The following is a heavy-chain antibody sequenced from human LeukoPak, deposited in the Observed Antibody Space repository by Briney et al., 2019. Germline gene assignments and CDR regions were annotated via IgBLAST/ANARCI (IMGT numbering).Heavy chain of an antibody. CDR2: ISSSGSTI. Sequence: GGSLRLSCAASGFTFSSYEMNWVRQAPGKGLEWVSYISSSGSTIYYADSVKGRFTISRDNAKNSLYLQMNSLRAEDTAVYYCARDKIGGSMAGSNFDYWGQGTLVTVSS. D-gene: IGHD6-19*01. J-gene: IGHJ4*02. V-gene: IGHV3-48*03. CDR1: GFTFSSYE. CDR3: ARDKIGGSMAGSNFDY.